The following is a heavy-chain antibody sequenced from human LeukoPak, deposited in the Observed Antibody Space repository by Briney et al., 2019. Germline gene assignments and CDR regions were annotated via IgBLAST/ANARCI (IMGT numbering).Heavy chain of an antibody. D-gene: IGHD1-26*01. CDR3: ARYLMGASDLYYFDY. J-gene: IGHJ4*02. CDR2: SRNKAHSYTT. CDR1: GFTFSDHY. Sequence: GGSLRLSCAASGFTFSDHYMDWVRQAPGKGLEWVSRSRNKAHSYTTEYAASVKGRFTISRDESKKSLYLQMNSLKTEDTAVYYCARYLMGASDLYYFDYWGQGTLVTVSS. V-gene: IGHV3-72*01.